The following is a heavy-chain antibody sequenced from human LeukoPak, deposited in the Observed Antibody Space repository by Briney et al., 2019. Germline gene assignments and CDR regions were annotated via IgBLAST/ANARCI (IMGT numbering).Heavy chain of an antibody. V-gene: IGHV4-59*01. J-gene: IGHJ4*02. CDR3: ARELGYSYGYDY. D-gene: IGHD5-18*01. Sequence: SETLSLTCTVSGGSISSYYWSWIRQPPGKGLEWIGYIYYSGSTNYNPSLKRRVTISVDTSKNQFSLKLSSVTAADTAVYYCARELGYSYGYDYWGQGTLVTVSS. CDR1: GGSISSYY. CDR2: IYYSGST.